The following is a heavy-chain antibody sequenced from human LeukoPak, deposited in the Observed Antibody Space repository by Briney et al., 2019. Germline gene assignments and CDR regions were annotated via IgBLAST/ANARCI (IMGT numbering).Heavy chain of an antibody. Sequence: LSQTLSLTCAISGDSVSSNTATWNWIRQSPSRGLEWLGRTYYRSKWFSDYALSVKSRIMINPDTSKNQFSLHLNSVIPEDTAVYYCARDHSSSWYNNWFDPWGQGTLVTVSS. D-gene: IGHD6-13*01. CDR2: TYYRSKWFS. CDR1: GDSVSSNTAT. J-gene: IGHJ5*02. CDR3: ARDHSSSWYNNWFDP. V-gene: IGHV6-1*01.